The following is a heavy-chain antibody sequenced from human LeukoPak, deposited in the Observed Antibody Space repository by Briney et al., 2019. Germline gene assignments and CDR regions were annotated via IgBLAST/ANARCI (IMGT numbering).Heavy chain of an antibody. CDR3: ARYRGYSYGRDAFDI. V-gene: IGHV3-20*04. Sequence: QPGGSLRLSCAASGFTFSSYAMSWVRQAPGKGLEWVSGINWNGGSTGYADSVKGRFTISRDNAKNSLYLQMNSLRAEDTALYYCARYRGYSYGRDAFDIWGQGTMVTVSS. J-gene: IGHJ3*02. D-gene: IGHD5-18*01. CDR1: GFTFSSYA. CDR2: INWNGGST.